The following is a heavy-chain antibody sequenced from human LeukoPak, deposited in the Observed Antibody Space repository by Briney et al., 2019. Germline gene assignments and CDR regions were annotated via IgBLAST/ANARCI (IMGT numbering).Heavy chain of an antibody. D-gene: IGHD3-22*01. CDR2: ISVSGSGGST. CDR3: AKDRERYYDSSGYYWGYYFDS. V-gene: IGHV3-23*01. Sequence: GGSLRLSCAASWFTFSTYAVNWVRQAPRKGLEWVSTISVSGSGGSTFYADSVKGRFTISRDNSKNTLYLQMSSLRAEDTAVYYCAKDRERYYDSSGYYWGYYFDSWGQGILVTVST. CDR1: WFTFSTYA. J-gene: IGHJ4*02.